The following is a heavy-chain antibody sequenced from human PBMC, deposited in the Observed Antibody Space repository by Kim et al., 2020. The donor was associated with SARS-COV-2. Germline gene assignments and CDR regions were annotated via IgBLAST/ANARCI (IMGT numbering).Heavy chain of an antibody. D-gene: IGHD1-26*01. CDR2: ISAYNGNT. CDR3: ARCDWWELLTYYYYGMDV. CDR1: GYTFTSYG. Sequence: ASVKVSCKASGYTFTSYGISWVRQAPGQGLEWMGWISAYNGNTNYAQKLQGRVTMTTDTSTSTAYMELRSLRSDDTAVYYCARCDWWELLTYYYYGMDVWGQGTTVTVSS. V-gene: IGHV1-18*01. J-gene: IGHJ6*02.